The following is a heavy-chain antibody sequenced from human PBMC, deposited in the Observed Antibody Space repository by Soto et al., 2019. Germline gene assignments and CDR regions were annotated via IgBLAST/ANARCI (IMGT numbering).Heavy chain of an antibody. CDR3: ARDKVVGPTTLDY. CDR2: IKEDRSEK. V-gene: IGHV3-7*03. Sequence: PGGSLRLSCVVCEFTFSTYWMSWVRQPPGKGLEWVANIKEDRSEKYYLYSVKGRFTIYRDNAKNSLYLQMNSLRAEDTAVYYCARDKVVGPTTLDYWGQGTLVTVS. D-gene: IGHD1-26*01. CDR1: EFTFSTYW. J-gene: IGHJ4*02.